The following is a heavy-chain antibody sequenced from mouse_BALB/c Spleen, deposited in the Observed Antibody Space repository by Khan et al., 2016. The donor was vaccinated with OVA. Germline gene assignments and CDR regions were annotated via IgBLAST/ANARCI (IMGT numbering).Heavy chain of an antibody. Sequence: EVELVESGGGLVKPGGSLKLSCEASGFTFSDYYMYWVRQTPEKRLEWVATISDVGSYIYYLDNVKGRFTISRDNAKNNLYLKMNSLKSEDTAMYYCIRGYYGDPFAYWGHGTLVAVSA. V-gene: IGHV5-4*02. J-gene: IGHJ3*01. CDR2: ISDVGSYI. CDR3: IRGYYGDPFAY. CDR1: GFTFSDYY. D-gene: IGHD2-13*01.